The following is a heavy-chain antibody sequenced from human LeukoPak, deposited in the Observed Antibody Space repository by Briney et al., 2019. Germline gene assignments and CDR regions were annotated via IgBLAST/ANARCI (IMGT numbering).Heavy chain of an antibody. V-gene: IGHV4-34*01. CDR2: INHGGRT. CDR3: ARGLELGYCSGASCYIWFDP. D-gene: IGHD2-2*02. J-gene: IGHJ5*02. CDR1: GGSFSGYY. Sequence: SETLSLTCVVSGGSFSGYYWSWIRQPPGKGPEWIGEINHGGRTNYSPSLKSRVTISVDTSKNQFSLNLSSVTAADTAVYYCARGLELGYCSGASCYIWFDPWGQGTLVTVSS.